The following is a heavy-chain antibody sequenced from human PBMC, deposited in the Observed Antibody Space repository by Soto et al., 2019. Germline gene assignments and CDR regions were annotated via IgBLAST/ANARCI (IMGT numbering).Heavy chain of an antibody. CDR1: GFTVSSTY. D-gene: IGHD5-18*01. V-gene: IGHV3-53*01. Sequence: EVQLVESGGGLIQPGGSLRLSCAASGFTVSSTYMSWVRQAPGKGLEWVSVIYSGGSTYYADSVKGRFTISRDNSKNTLYLQMTSLRAEDTAVYYWARSGYSYGPFDYWGQGTLVTVSS. J-gene: IGHJ4*02. CDR3: ARSGYSYGPFDY. CDR2: IYSGGST.